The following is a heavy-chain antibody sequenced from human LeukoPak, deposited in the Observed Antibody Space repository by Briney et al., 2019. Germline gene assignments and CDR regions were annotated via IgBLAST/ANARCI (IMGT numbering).Heavy chain of an antibody. V-gene: IGHV4-39*07. CDR1: GGSISSSSYY. J-gene: IGHJ5*02. Sequence: KPSETLSLTCIVSGGSISSSSYYWAWIRQPPGKGLEWIGSISYSGSTYYNPSLKSRVTMSVDTSKNQFSLNLYYVTAADTAVYYCARDGALTWNGERENWFGPWGQGTLVTVSS. CDR3: ARDGALTWNGERENWFGP. CDR2: ISYSGST. D-gene: IGHD1-1*01.